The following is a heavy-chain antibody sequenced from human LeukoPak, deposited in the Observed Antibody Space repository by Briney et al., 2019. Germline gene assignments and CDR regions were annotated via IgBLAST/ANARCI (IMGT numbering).Heavy chain of an antibody. CDR3: ARVRRGWELTNDAFDI. CDR2: INPNSGGT. CDR1: GYTFTGYY. J-gene: IGHJ3*02. V-gene: IGHV1-2*06. Sequence: EASVKVSCKASGYTFTGYYMHWVRQAPGQRLEWMGRINPNSGGTNYAQKFQGRVTMTRDTSISTAYMELSRLRSDDTAVYYCARVRRGWELTNDAFDIWGQGTMVTVSS. D-gene: IGHD1-26*01.